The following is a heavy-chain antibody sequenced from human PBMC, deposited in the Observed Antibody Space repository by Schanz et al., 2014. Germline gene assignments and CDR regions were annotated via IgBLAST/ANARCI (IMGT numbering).Heavy chain of an antibody. CDR2: IKQDESER. Sequence: EVQLVESGGGLVQPGGSLRLSCAASGFTFSTYWMSWVRQAPGKGLEWVANIKQDESERSYVDSVKGRFTISRDNAKNSLYLQMNNLRVDDTAVYYCARGTGAFDSWGQGTLVTVSS. J-gene: IGHJ4*02. V-gene: IGHV3-7*03. D-gene: IGHD2-8*02. CDR1: GFTFSTYW. CDR3: ARGTGAFDS.